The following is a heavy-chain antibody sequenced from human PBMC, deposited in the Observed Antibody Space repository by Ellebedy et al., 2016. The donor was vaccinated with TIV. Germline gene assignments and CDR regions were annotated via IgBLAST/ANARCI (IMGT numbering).Heavy chain of an antibody. D-gene: IGHD1-26*01. CDR2: ITGSASGRAYTT. CDR1: GFTFSYYV. CDR3: ARGGAGFDSMNRELSFDS. Sequence: GESLKISXAASGFTFSYYVMSWVRQAPGKGLEWVSGITGSASGRAYTTYYADSVKGRFTISRDNSKNTLFLDMNSLRDEDTAVYYCARGGAGFDSMNRELSFDSWGQGTLVTVSS. J-gene: IGHJ4*02. V-gene: IGHV3-23*01.